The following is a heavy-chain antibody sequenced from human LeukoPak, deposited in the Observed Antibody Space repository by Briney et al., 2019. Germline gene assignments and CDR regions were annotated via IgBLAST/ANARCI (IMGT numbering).Heavy chain of an antibody. CDR3: AKGAGLIKAWPVVPAAIDY. V-gene: IGHV3-23*01. CDR1: GFSFSSYA. J-gene: IGHJ4*02. Sequence: PGGSLRLSCAASGFSFSSYAMSWVRHDPGRGLGWVSAISGSGGSTYYSDTVKCRFTISRDNAKNTLYLQMNSLRAEDTAVYYCAKGAGLIKAWPVVPAAIDYWGQGALVTVSS. CDR2: ISGSGGST. D-gene: IGHD2-2*02.